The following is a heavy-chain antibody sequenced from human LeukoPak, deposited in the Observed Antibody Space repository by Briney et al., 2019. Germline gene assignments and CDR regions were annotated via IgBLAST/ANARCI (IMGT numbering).Heavy chain of an antibody. D-gene: IGHD3-3*01. Sequence: PSETLSLTCAVYGGSFSGYYWSWIRQPPGKGLEWIGEINHSGSTNYNPSLKSRVTISVDTSKNQFSLKLSSVTAADTAVYYCARGPAIFGVVINYYYYGMDVWGQGTTVTVSS. J-gene: IGHJ6*02. CDR1: GGSFSGYY. V-gene: IGHV4-34*01. CDR2: INHSGST. CDR3: ARGPAIFGVVINYYYYGMDV.